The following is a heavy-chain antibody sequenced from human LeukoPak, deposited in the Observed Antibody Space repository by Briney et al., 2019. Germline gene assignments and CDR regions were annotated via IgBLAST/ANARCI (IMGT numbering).Heavy chain of an antibody. J-gene: IGHJ3*02. D-gene: IGHD3-22*01. CDR3: ARYDSQTTGAFDI. CDR1: GYTFTGYY. CDR2: INPNSGGT. V-gene: IGHV1-2*04. Sequence: ASVKVSCKASGYTFTGYYMHWVRQAPGQGLEWMGWINPNSGGTNYAQKFQGWVTMTRDTSISTAYMELSRLRSDDTAVYYCARYDSQTTGAFDIRGQGTMVTVSS.